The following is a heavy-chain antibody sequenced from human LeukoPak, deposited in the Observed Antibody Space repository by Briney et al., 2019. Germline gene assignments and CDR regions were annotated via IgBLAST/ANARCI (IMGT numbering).Heavy chain of an antibody. D-gene: IGHD2-21*01. V-gene: IGHV3-30*02. CDR1: GFSFSIYG. Sequence: GGSLRLSCAASGFSFSIYGMHWVRQAPGKGLEWVAFIRYDGSNKEYAASVKGRFTVSRDNSKNTLYLQMNSLRPEDTAVHFCAKVSVDLAYDYWGQGTLVTVSS. J-gene: IGHJ4*02. CDR3: AKVSVDLAYDY. CDR2: IRYDGSNK.